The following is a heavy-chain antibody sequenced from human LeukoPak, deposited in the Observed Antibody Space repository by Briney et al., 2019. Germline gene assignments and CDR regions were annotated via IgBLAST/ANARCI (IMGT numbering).Heavy chain of an antibody. CDR1: GDSISGYY. D-gene: IGHD4-17*01. J-gene: IGHJ4*02. CDR2: IYSSGST. CDR3: VRLRNYCDY. V-gene: IGHV4-59*01. Sequence: SETLSLTCTVSGDSISGYYWTWMRQPPGKGLEWIGYIYSSGSTKYNPSLESRLSISIDTSKNQFSLKLSSVTAADTAVYFCVRLRNYCDYWGQGTLVTVSA.